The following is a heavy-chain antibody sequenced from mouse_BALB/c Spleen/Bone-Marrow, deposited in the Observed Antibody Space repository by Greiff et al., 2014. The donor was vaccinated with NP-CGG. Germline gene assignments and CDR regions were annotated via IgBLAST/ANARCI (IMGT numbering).Heavy chain of an antibody. CDR1: GFNIKDTY. CDR3: AIYYSVISGFAF. D-gene: IGHD1-1*01. CDR2: IDPANGNT. V-gene: IGHV14-3*02. J-gene: IGHJ3*01. Sequence: DVKLQQSGPVLVTPGASVKFTCTASGFNIKDTYMHWVKQRPEQGLEWIGRIDPANGNTKYDPKFQGKTTITADTSSNAAYLQLSSLTSEDTAVFYFAIYYSVISGFAFWGAGTLFIVSA.